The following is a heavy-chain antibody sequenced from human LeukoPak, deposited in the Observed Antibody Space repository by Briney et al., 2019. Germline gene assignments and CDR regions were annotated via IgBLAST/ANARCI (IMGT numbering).Heavy chain of an antibody. CDR1: GYTFSGYY. D-gene: IGHD2-2*01. CDR2: INPITGGT. CDR3: ARAYCSSTSCYWGANWFDP. V-gene: IGHV1-2*02. J-gene: IGHJ5*02. Sequence: ASVKVSCKASGYTFSGYYMHWVRQAPGQGLEWMGWINPITGGTNYAPKFQGRVTMTRDTAISTVYMEPSRLRSDDTAVYYCARAYCSSTSCYWGANWFDPWGQGTLVTVSS.